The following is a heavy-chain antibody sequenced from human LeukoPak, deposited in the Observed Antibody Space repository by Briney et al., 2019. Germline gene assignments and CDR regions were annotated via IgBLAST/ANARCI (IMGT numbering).Heavy chain of an antibody. CDR3: ARTLPYSSGWYGAEYYFDC. V-gene: IGHV4-34*01. J-gene: IGHJ4*02. CDR1: GGSFSGYY. CDR2: INHSGST. Sequence: SETLSLTCAVYGGSFSGYYWSWIRQPPGKGLEWIGEINHSGSTNYNPSLKSRVTISVDTSKNQFSLKLSSVTAADTAVYYCARTLPYSSGWYGAEYYFDCWGQGTLVTVSS. D-gene: IGHD6-19*01.